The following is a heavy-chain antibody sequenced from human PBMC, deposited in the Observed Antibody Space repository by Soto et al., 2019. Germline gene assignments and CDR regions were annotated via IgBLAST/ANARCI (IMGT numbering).Heavy chain of an antibody. Sequence: SETLSLTCAVYGGSISSSSYSWGWVRQPPGKGLEWIGIIYYSGNTYYNPSLKSRVTISVDTSKNHFFLKLSSVTAADTAVYYCARLGGYCSSTSCYGFYGMDVWGQGTTVTVSS. CDR1: GGSISSSSYS. J-gene: IGHJ6*02. D-gene: IGHD2-2*01. CDR2: IYYSGNT. CDR3: ARLGGYCSSTSCYGFYGMDV. V-gene: IGHV4-39*02.